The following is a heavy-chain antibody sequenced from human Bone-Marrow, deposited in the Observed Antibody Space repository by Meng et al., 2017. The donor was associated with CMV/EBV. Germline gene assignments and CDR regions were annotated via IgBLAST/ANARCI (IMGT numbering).Heavy chain of an antibody. D-gene: IGHD3-3*01. CDR1: GGSVSSGSYY. CDR3: ARASYDFWSGYYLYYYYYYGMDV. J-gene: IGHJ6*02. V-gene: IGHV4-61*01. Sequence: SETLSLTCTVSGGSVSSGSYYWSWIRQPPGKGLEWIGYIYYSGSTNYNPSLKSRVTISVDTSKNQFSLKLSSVTAAGTAVYYCARASYDFWSGYYLYYYYYYGMDVWGQGTTVSVSS. CDR2: IYYSGST.